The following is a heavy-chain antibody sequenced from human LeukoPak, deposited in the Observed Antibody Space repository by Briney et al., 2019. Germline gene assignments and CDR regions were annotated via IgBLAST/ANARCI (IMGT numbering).Heavy chain of an antibody. Sequence: GGSLRLSCAASGFTFSNAWMSWVRQAPGKGLEWVGRIKSKTDGGTTDYAAPVKGRFTISRDDSKNTLYLQMNSLKTEDTAVYYCTTDQQGYSSSWDAFDIWGQGTMVTVSS. V-gene: IGHV3-15*01. J-gene: IGHJ3*02. D-gene: IGHD6-13*01. CDR3: TTDQQGYSSSWDAFDI. CDR2: IKSKTDGGTT. CDR1: GFTFSNAW.